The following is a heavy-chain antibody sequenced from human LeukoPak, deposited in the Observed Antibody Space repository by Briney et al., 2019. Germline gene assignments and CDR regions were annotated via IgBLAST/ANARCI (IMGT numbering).Heavy chain of an antibody. J-gene: IGHJ6*02. Sequence: ASVKVSCKASGGTFSSYAISWVRQAPGQGLEWMGGIIPICGTANYAQKFQGRVTITADESTSTAYIELSSLRSEDTAVYYCASPGSGPILEQLVRNSIYGMDVWGQGTTVAVSS. V-gene: IGHV1-69*13. CDR3: ASPGSGPILEQLVRNSIYGMDV. CDR1: GGTFSSYA. D-gene: IGHD6-13*01. CDR2: IIPICGTA.